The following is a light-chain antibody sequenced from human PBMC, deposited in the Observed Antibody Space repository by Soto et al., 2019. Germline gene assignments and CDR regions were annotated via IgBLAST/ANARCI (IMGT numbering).Light chain of an antibody. Sequence: EIVLTQSPGTLSLSPGERATLSCRASQSVSSSFLAWYQQKPGQTPRLLIYDASTRATGIPHRFSGGGSGTDFTLTISRLGPEDFQVYYCQQYGGSLRTFGQGTKVEI. CDR3: QQYGGSLRT. V-gene: IGKV3-20*01. CDR2: DAS. CDR1: QSVSSSF. J-gene: IGKJ1*01.